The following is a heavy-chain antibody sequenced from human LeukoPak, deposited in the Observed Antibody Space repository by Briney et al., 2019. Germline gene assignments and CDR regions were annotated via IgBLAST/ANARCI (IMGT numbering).Heavy chain of an antibody. CDR1: GYTFSRHG. V-gene: IGHV1-18*01. Sequence: ASVKVSCKTSGYTFSRHGITWVRQAPGQGPKWMGWVSGYNGDTNYAKSVRGRVTMTTDTSTNTAYMELRSLRSDDTAVYYCAKDIHPGLDSGASCCFDYWGQGTPVTVSS. J-gene: IGHJ4*02. CDR3: AKDIHPGLDSGASCCFDY. CDR2: VSGYNGDT. D-gene: IGHD3-22*01.